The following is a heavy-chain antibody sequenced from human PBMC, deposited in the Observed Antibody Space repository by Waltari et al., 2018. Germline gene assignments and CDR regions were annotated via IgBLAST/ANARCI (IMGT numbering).Heavy chain of an antibody. Sequence: QVQLMQSGAEVKKPGASVKVSCKTSGYMFNNNGVNWVRQAPGQGLEWLGWISGYNGSTNSAQKVQDRLTMTTDTSTNTVYMELRSLRSDDTAVYYCARSRTGRYYYYFGMDVWGQGTTVTVSS. CDR3: ARSRTGRYYYYFGMDV. V-gene: IGHV1-18*01. J-gene: IGHJ6*02. CDR2: ISGYNGST. D-gene: IGHD3-9*01. CDR1: GYMFNNNG.